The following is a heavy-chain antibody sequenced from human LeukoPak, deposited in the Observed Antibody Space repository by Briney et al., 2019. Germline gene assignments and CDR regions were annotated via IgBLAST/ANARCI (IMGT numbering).Heavy chain of an antibody. V-gene: IGHV3-74*01. J-gene: IGHJ4*02. Sequence: PGGSLRLSCEGCGFTYRSYWMHWLRQAPAKGLVWVSRIYSDGTSTCYADSVKGRFSILRDKAKNTLYLQMNSLRAEDTAVYYCSPEAFDFWGRGTLVTVSS. CDR1: GFTYRSYW. CDR3: SPEAFDF. CDR2: IYSDGTST.